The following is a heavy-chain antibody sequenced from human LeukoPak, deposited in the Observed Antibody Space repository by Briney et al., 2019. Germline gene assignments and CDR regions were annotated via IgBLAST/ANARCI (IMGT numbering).Heavy chain of an antibody. CDR3: VGRSLYGRSWLFGY. D-gene: IGHD3-10*01. CDR2: IYHDRTT. CDR1: GDSISSSKW. V-gene: IGHV4-4*02. Sequence: SETLSLTCNVSGDSISSSKWWRWVRPAPGEGLEWIGEIYHDRTTSLNPSLRSRLTISVDKSASQFFLNLNSVTGTDTAVYHCVGRSLYGRSWLFGYWGQGALVTVSS. J-gene: IGHJ4*02.